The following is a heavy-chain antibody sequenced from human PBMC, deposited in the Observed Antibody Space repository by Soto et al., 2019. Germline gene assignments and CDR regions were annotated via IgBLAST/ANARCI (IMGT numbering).Heavy chain of an antibody. CDR1: GYTFTNYD. CDR3: ARAPPYNSWSWDAFDI. J-gene: IGHJ3*02. V-gene: IGHV1-8*01. D-gene: IGHD3-22*01. Sequence: ASVKVSCKASGYTFTNYDINWVRRATGQGLEWMGWLNPNSGNTGYAQKFQGRVTMTSNTSISTAYLELSSLRSDDTAVFYCARAPPYNSWSWDAFDIWGQGTVVTVSS. CDR2: LNPNSGNT.